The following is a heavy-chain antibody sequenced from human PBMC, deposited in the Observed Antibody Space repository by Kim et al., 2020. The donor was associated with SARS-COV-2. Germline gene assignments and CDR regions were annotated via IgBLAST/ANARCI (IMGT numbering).Heavy chain of an antibody. D-gene: IGHD1-20*01. CDR3: ARDMAPSQYNWNDEGVDY. J-gene: IGHJ4*02. CDR2: ISGSGGST. Sequence: GGSLRLSCAASGFTFSSYAMSWVRQAPGKGLEWVSAISGSGGSTYYADSVKGRFTISRDNSKNTLYLQMNSLRAEDTAVYYCARDMAPSQYNWNDEGVDYWGQGTLVTVSS. V-gene: IGHV3-23*01. CDR1: GFTFSSYA.